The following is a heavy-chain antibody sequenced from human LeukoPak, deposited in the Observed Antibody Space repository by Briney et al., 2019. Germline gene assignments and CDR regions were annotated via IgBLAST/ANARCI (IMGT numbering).Heavy chain of an antibody. Sequence: ASVKVSCKASGYTFTGYYMHWVRQAPGQGLEWMGWINPNSGGTNYAQKFQGRVTMTRDTSISTAYMELSRLRSDDTAVYYCARGVNDFWSGYYYYYYGMDVWGQGTTVTVSS. V-gene: IGHV1-2*02. CDR2: INPNSGGT. CDR1: GYTFTGYY. CDR3: ARGVNDFWSGYYYYYYGMDV. D-gene: IGHD3-3*01. J-gene: IGHJ6*02.